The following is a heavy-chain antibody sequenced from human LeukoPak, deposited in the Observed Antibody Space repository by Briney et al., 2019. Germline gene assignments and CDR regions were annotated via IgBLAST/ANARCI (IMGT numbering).Heavy chain of an antibody. CDR3: ARHVSAYNPHWYFDL. D-gene: IGHD5-24*01. CDR2: IYTSGSI. CDR1: GDSLSDNY. J-gene: IGHJ2*01. V-gene: IGHV4-4*07. Sequence: SETLSLTCTVSGDSLSDNYWSWIRQPAGKGLEWIGRIYTSGSINYNLSLKSRVSMSIDTSKNQLSLNLRSLTAADTAVYYCARHVSAYNPHWYFDLWGRGTLVTVSA.